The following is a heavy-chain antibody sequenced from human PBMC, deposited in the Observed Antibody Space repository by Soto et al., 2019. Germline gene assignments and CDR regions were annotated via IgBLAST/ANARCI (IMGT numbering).Heavy chain of an antibody. CDR3: ARDGQWELPGWYFDL. CDR2: IWYDGTKK. Sequence: QVQVVESGGGVVQPGRSLRLSCAASGFSFSNYGMHWVRQAPGKGLEWVAVIWYDGTKKYFGDSVKGRVTISSDNSKSTLYLQMDSLRAEDTAVYYCARDGQWELPGWYFDLWGRGTLFTVSS. J-gene: IGHJ2*01. V-gene: IGHV3-33*01. CDR1: GFSFSNYG. D-gene: IGHD1-26*01.